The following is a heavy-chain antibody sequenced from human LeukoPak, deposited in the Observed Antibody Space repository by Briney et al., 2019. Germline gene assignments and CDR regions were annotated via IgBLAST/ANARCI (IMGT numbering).Heavy chain of an antibody. J-gene: IGHJ4*02. CDR1: GYTFTSYY. V-gene: IGHV1-46*01. Sequence: APVKVSCKASGYTFTSYYMHWVRQAPGQGLEWMGIINPSLGITSYAQKFQGRVTMTGDTSTSTVYMEVSSLRSDDTAVYYCARALSEMATIGEDFDYWGQGTLVTVSS. CDR2: INPSLGIT. CDR3: ARALSEMATIGEDFDY. D-gene: IGHD5-24*01.